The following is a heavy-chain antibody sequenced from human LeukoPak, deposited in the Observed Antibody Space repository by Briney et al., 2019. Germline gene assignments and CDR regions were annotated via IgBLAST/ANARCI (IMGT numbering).Heavy chain of an antibody. CDR1: GYTSTSYG. CDR3: ASGYGSGSYWTI. D-gene: IGHD3-10*01. CDR2: ISAYNGNT. V-gene: IGHV1-18*01. J-gene: IGHJ4*02. Sequence: ASVKVSCKASGYTSTSYGISWVRQAPGQGLEWMGWISAYNGNTNYAQKLQGRVTMTTDTSTSTACMELRSLRSDDTAVYYCASGYGSGSYWTIWGQGTLVTVSS.